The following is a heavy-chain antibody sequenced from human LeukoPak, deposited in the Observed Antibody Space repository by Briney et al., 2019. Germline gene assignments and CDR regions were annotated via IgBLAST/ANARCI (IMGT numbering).Heavy chain of an antibody. D-gene: IGHD3-10*01. CDR1: GGSISSYY. J-gene: IGHJ4*02. V-gene: IGHV4-59*01. Sequence: PSETLSLTCTVSGGSISSYYWGWIRLPPGKGLEWMGYISYSGSTTYIPSLKSRVTILVDTSKNQFSLKLSSVTAADTAVYYCVRITQGTIDYWGRGTLVTASS. CDR3: VRITQGTIDY. CDR2: ISYSGST.